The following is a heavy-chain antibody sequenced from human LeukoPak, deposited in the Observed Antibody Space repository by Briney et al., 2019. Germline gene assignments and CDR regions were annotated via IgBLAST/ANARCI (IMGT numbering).Heavy chain of an antibody. J-gene: IGHJ3*02. CDR2: INHSGST. V-gene: IGHV4-34*01. Sequence: SETLSLTCAVYGGSFSGYYWSWIRQPPGKGLEWIGEINHSGSTNYNPSLKSRVTISVDTSKNQFSLKLSSVTAADTAVYYCARGQRVNAFDIWGQGTMVTVSS. CDR1: GGSFSGYY. D-gene: IGHD3-22*01. CDR3: ARGQRVNAFDI.